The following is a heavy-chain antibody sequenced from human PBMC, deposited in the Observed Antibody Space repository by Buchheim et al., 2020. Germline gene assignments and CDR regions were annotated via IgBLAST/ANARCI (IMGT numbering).Heavy chain of an antibody. V-gene: IGHV3-23*01. J-gene: IGHJ5*01. D-gene: IGHD2-15*01. Sequence: EVQLLESGGGLVQPGGSLRLSCTASGFTFSTHGMSWVRQAPGKGLEWISAIRGDGETPNYADSVKGRFTISRDNSKNTVTLQMDSLRADDTAVYYCAKDWGGGGSCYDFWGQGTL. CDR3: AKDWGGGGSCYDF. CDR2: IRGDGETP. CDR1: GFTFSTHG.